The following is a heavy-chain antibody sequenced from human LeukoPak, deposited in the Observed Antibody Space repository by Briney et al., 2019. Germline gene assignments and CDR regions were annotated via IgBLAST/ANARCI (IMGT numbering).Heavy chain of an antibody. J-gene: IGHJ4*02. CDR2: ISYDGSNK. D-gene: IGHD6-6*01. V-gene: IGHV3-30*18. Sequence: PGGSLRLSCAASGFIFSNYGIYWVRQAPGKGLEWVAVISYDGSNKYYADSVKGRFTISRDNSKNTLYLQMNSLRAEDTAVYYCAKSGPGSSGFDYWGQGTLVTVSS. CDR3: AKSGPGSSGFDY. CDR1: GFIFSNYG.